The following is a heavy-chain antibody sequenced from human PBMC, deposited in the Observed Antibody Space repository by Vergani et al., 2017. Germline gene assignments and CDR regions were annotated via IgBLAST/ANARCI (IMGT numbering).Heavy chain of an antibody. CDR2: IWFDGDNK. D-gene: IGHD4-23*01. Sequence: QVQLVESGGGVVQPGKSLRLSCAASGFTFRNHGMHWVRQAPGKGPEWVAVIWFDGDNKYYSDSVKGRFTIARDNSKNTLFLQMNSRRAEDTAVYYCVRDRRPEVVNIFDYWGRGTLVTVSS. J-gene: IGHJ4*02. CDR1: GFTFRNHG. V-gene: IGHV3-33*01. CDR3: VRDRRPEVVNIFDY.